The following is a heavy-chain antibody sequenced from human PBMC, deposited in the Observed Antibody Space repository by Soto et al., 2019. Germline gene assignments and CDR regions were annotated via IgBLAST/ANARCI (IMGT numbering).Heavy chain of an antibody. CDR2: ISGSGGST. CDR3: ARRSSGWYFDY. D-gene: IGHD6-19*01. J-gene: IGHJ4*02. Sequence: EVQLLESGGGLVQPGGSLRLSCAASGFTFSSYAMSWVRQAPGKGLEWVSVISGSGGSTYYADSVKGRFTISRDNFKDTLYLQMNSLRAEDTAVDYCARRSSGWYFDYWGQGTLVTVSS. V-gene: IGHV3-23*01. CDR1: GFTFSSYA.